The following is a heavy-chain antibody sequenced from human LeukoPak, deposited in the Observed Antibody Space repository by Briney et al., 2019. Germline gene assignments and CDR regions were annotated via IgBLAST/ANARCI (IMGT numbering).Heavy chain of an antibody. CDR3: ARSSGSYHF. D-gene: IGHD3-16*02. CDR1: GYTFTSYD. Sequence: ASVKVSCKTSGYTFTSYDINWVRQATEQGLEWMGWMKPDSGRTGYAQKSQGRVTMTRDTSITTAYMELSGLTSDDTAVYYCARSSGSYHFWGQGTPVTVSS. J-gene: IGHJ4*02. CDR2: MKPDSGRT. V-gene: IGHV1-8*01.